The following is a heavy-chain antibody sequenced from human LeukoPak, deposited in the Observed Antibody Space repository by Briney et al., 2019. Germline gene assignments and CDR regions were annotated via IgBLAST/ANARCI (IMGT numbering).Heavy chain of an antibody. CDR1: GFTFSSYG. CDR2: ISYDGSNK. J-gene: IGHJ4*02. Sequence: GGSLRLSCAASGFTFSSYGMHWVRQAPGKGLEWVAAISYDGSNKYYADSVKGRFTISRDNSKNTLYLQMNSLRAEDTAVYYCAKDGSGSYYYFDYWGQGTLVTVSS. CDR3: AKDGSGSYYYFDY. V-gene: IGHV3-30*18. D-gene: IGHD1-26*01.